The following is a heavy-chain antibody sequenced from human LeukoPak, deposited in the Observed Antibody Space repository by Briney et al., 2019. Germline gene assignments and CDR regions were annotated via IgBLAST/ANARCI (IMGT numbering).Heavy chain of an antibody. CDR1: GYSFTSYW. CDR3: ARSVRSRSDAFDI. V-gene: IGHV5-51*01. J-gene: IGHJ3*02. Sequence: GESLKISCKGSGYSFTSYWIGWERQMPGKGLEWMGIIYPGDSDTRYSPSFQGQVTISADKSISTAYLQWSSLKASDTAMYYCARSVRSRSDAFDIWGQRTMVTVSS. CDR2: IYPGDSDT. D-gene: IGHD4-17*01.